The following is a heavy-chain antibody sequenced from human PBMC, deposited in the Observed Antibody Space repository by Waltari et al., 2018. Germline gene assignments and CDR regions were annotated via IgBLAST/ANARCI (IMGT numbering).Heavy chain of an antibody. CDR1: GFTFSSFW. Sequence: EEQLVESGGGLVQPGDSLRLSCAASGFTFSSFWMNWVRQAPGKGPLGVSRISSDASDTTYADSVKGRFTISRDSARNTLYLQMNRLRAEDTAVYFCARVSRRTYRSPVPGRHYYYGMDVCGQGTTVTVSS. CDR2: ISSDASDT. D-gene: IGHD1-1*01. CDR3: ARVSRRTYRSPVPGRHYYYGMDV. J-gene: IGHJ6*02. V-gene: IGHV3-74*03.